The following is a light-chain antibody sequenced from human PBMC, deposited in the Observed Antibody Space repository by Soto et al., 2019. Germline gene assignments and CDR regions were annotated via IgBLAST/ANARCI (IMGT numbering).Light chain of an antibody. J-gene: IGLJ1*01. CDR1: GSDVGGYDY. CDR3: SSYKSSSNYV. V-gene: IGLV2-14*01. CDR2: EVT. Sequence: QSALAQPASVSGSPGQSITISCTGTGSDVGGYDYVSWYQHHPGKAPKVMIYEVTNRPSGVSNRFSGSKSGNTASLTISGLLAEDEADYYCSSYKSSSNYVFGTGTKVTVL.